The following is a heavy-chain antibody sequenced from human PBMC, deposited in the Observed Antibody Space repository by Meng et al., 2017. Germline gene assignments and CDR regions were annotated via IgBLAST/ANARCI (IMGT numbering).Heavy chain of an antibody. J-gene: IGHJ4*02. CDR1: GYTLNGYY. V-gene: IGHV1-2*06. Sequence: QVHLVEDGDEVKKHGASGKVSCKASGYTLNGYYMHWVRQSPGQGLEWMGRINPNSGGTNYAQKFQGRVTMTRDTSISTAYMELSRLRSDDTAVYYCARSERYVLGFDYWGQGTLVTVSS. CDR3: ARSERYVLGFDY. D-gene: IGHD3-16*01. CDR2: INPNSGGT.